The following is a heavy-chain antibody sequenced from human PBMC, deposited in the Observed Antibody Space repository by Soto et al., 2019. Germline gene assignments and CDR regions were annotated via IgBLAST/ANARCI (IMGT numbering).Heavy chain of an antibody. Sequence: QVQLVQSGADAKKSGSSVKVSCKASGGTFSSFPIRWVRQAPGQGLEWMGGITPIFGTVDYSQKFQDRMTITADESTTTVYMELRSLRSADTAMYYCARRGPVAERSDRWGQGTLVIVSS. CDR3: ARRGPVAERSDR. V-gene: IGHV1-69*01. CDR1: GGTFSSFP. D-gene: IGHD2-15*01. CDR2: ITPIFGTV. J-gene: IGHJ4*02.